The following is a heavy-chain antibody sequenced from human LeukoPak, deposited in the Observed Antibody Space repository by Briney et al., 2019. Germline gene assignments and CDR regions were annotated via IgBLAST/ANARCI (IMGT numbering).Heavy chain of an antibody. D-gene: IGHD3-10*02. CDR2: ISSSGSTI. Sequence: GGSLRLSCETSGFNFSRYPMHGVRQAPGKGLEWVSYISSSGSTIYYADSVKGRFTISRDNAKNSLYLQMNSLRAEDTAVYYCAELGITMIGGVWGKGTTVTISS. CDR1: GFNFSRYP. V-gene: IGHV3-48*03. J-gene: IGHJ6*04. CDR3: AELGITMIGGV.